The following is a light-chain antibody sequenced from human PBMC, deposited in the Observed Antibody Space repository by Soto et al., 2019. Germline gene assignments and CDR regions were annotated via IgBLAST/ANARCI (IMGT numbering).Light chain of an antibody. CDR2: KAS. V-gene: IGKV1-5*03. CDR3: QQYHIYSGT. Sequence: DIQMTQSPSTLSASVGDRVTITCRASQTIDSWLAWYQQRPGKPPNLLIYKASTLASGVPSRFSGSGSGTEFTLTINSLQPDDFAGYYCQQYHIYSGTFGQGTKVDIK. CDR1: QTIDSW. J-gene: IGKJ1*01.